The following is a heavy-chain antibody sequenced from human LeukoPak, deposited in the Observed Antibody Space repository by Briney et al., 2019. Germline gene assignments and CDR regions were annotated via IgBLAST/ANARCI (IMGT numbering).Heavy chain of an antibody. D-gene: IGHD1-26*01. Sequence: PGGSLRLSCAASGFTFSSYAMHWVRQAPGKGLEWVAVISYDGTNKYYADSVKGRFTISRDNSKNTLYLQMNSLRAEDRAVYYCAREFGGSYYIDYWGQGTLVTVSS. CDR1: GFTFSSYA. V-gene: IGHV3-30*04. J-gene: IGHJ4*02. CDR3: AREFGGSYYIDY. CDR2: ISYDGTNK.